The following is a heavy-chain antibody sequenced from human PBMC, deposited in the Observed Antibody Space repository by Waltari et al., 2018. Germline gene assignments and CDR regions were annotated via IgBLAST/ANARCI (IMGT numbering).Heavy chain of an antibody. V-gene: IGHV4-39*01. CDR1: GCSISSSSYY. J-gene: IGHJ4*02. D-gene: IGHD3-10*02. CDR3: ARCSGTYYSDFDY. CDR2: VYYSGST. Sequence: QLQLQESGPGLVKPSETLSLTCTVSGCSISSSSYYWGWIRQPPGKGLEWIGSVYYSGSTYYNPSLKSRVTISVDTSKNQFSLKLSSVTAADTAVYFCARCSGTYYSDFDYWGQGTLVIVSS.